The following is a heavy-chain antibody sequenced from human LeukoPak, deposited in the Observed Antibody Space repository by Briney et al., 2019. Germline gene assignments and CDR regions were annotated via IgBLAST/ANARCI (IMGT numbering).Heavy chain of an antibody. CDR1: GFTFSSYA. CDR2: ISGSGGST. V-gene: IGHV3-23*01. CDR3: AKKPLSYDSSGYIFDY. D-gene: IGHD3-22*01. Sequence: GGSLRLSCAASGFTFSSYAMSWVRQAPGKGLEWVSAISGSGGSTYYADSVKGRFTISRDNSKNTLYLQMNSLRAEDTAVYYCAKKPLSYDSSGYIFDYWGQGTLVTVSS. J-gene: IGHJ4*02.